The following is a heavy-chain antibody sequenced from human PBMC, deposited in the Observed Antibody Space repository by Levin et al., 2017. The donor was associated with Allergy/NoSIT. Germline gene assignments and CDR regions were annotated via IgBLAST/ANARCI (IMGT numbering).Heavy chain of an antibody. CDR1: GFTFSNAW. CDR3: TTAFVRGATDY. V-gene: IGHV3-15*01. CDR2: IKSKTDGGTT. Sequence: GESLKISCAASGFTFSNAWMSWVRQAPGKGLEWVGRIKSKTDGGTTDYAAPVKGRFTISRDDSKNTLYLQMNSLKTEDTAVYYCTTAFVRGATDYWGQGTLVTVSS. J-gene: IGHJ4*02. D-gene: IGHD3-10*01.